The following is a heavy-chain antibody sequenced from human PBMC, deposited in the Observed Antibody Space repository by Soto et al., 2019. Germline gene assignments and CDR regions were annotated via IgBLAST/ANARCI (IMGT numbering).Heavy chain of an antibody. D-gene: IGHD3-3*01. CDR3: ARGGYDFWSGPRMDV. Sequence: SETLSLTCTVSGGSISSYYWSWIRQPPGKGLEWIGYIYHSGSTYYNPSLKSRVTISVDRSKNQFSLKLSSVTAADTAVYYCARGGYDFWSGPRMDVWGQGTTVTVSS. V-gene: IGHV4-59*12. CDR1: GGSISSYY. CDR2: IYHSGST. J-gene: IGHJ6*02.